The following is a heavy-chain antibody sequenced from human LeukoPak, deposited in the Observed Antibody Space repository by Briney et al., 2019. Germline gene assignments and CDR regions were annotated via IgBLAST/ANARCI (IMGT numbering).Heavy chain of an antibody. CDR2: ISAYNGNT. Sequence: GASVKVSCKASGYTFTSYGISWVRQAPGQGLEWMGWISAYNGNTNYAQKLQGRVTMTTDTSTSTAYMELRSLRSDDTAVYYCASGPMRPTLTMIVVHSLDYWGQGTLVTVSS. CDR3: ASGPMRPTLTMIVVHSLDY. J-gene: IGHJ4*02. V-gene: IGHV1-18*01. D-gene: IGHD3-22*01. CDR1: GYTFTSYG.